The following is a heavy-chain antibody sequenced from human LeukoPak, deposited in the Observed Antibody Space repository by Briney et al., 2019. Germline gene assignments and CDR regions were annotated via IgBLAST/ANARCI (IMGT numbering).Heavy chain of an antibody. J-gene: IGHJ3*02. CDR1: GVSVSSNAAA. D-gene: IGHD1-26*01. V-gene: IGHV6-1*01. CDR2: TYDKSQWPG. Sequence: SQTLSLTCAISGVSVSSNAAACNWIRQSPSRGLEWLGRTYDKSQWPGDYAVSEKSRITIKSHTSKNQFSLQLNSLTPVETAEYYCARGDYYDAFDIRGQRKLVSVSS. CDR3: ARGDYYDAFDI.